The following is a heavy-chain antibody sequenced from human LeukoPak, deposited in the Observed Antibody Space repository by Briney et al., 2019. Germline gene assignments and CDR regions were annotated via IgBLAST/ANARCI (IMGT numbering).Heavy chain of an antibody. Sequence: GGSLRLSCAASGFTFSTFNMNWVRQAPGKGLEWVSSISYRSTNIYYAESEKGRFTIFRDNARNSVYLQMNSLRPEDTAVFYCVREGGYYSDNIRGSNFDSWGQGTLVTVSS. V-gene: IGHV3-21*01. CDR3: VREGGYYSDNIRGSNFDS. J-gene: IGHJ4*02. D-gene: IGHD3-22*01. CDR2: ISYRSTNI. CDR1: GFTFSTFN.